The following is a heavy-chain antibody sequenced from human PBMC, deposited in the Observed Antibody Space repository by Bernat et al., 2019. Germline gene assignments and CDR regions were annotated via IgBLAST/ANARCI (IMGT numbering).Heavy chain of an antibody. Sequence: EVQLVESGGGLVQPGGSLRLSCAASGFTFSTYSMNWVRQAPGRGLEWVSYISSSSSTIYYADSVKGRFTISRENAKNSVYLQMNSLRAKDTAVYYCARAYSSSWYDYWGQGTLVTVSS. V-gene: IGHV3-48*01. CDR3: ARAYSSSWYDY. CDR1: GFTFSTYS. D-gene: IGHD6-13*01. J-gene: IGHJ4*02. CDR2: ISSSSSTI.